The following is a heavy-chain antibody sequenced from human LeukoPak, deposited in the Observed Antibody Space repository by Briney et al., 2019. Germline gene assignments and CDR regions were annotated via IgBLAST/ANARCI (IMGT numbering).Heavy chain of an antibody. Sequence: GGSLRLSCAASGFTFSSYGMHWVRQAPGKGLEWVAVISYVGSNKYYADSVKGRFTISRDNSKNTLYLQMNSLRAEDTAVYYCAKGRAAGMDYWGQGTLVTVSS. CDR1: GFTFSSYG. J-gene: IGHJ4*02. CDR3: AKGRAAGMDY. D-gene: IGHD6-13*01. V-gene: IGHV3-30*18. CDR2: ISYVGSNK.